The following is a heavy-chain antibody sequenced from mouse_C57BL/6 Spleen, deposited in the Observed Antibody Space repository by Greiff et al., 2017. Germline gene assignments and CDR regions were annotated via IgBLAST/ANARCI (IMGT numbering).Heavy chain of an antibody. V-gene: IGHV1-52*01. J-gene: IGHJ2*01. CDR2: IDPSDSET. Sequence: QVQLQQPGAELVRPGSSVKLSCKASGYTFTSYWMHWVKQRPIQGLEWIGNIDPSDSETHYNQKFKDKATLTVDKSSSTAYMQLSSLTSEDSAVYYCARADYYAQEGYYFDYWGQGTTLTVSS. CDR3: ARADYYAQEGYYFDY. D-gene: IGHD1-1*02. CDR1: GYTFTSYW.